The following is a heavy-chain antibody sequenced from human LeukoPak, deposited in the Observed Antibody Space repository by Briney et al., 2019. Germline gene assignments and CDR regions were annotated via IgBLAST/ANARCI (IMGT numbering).Heavy chain of an antibody. CDR2: INSDGSDT. J-gene: IGHJ4*02. CDR1: GFIFGSYW. V-gene: IGHV3-74*01. Sequence: GGSLRLSCAASGFIFGSYWMHWVRQAPGKGLVWVSRINSDGSDTTYADSVKGRFTISRDNAKNTLYLRMNSLRAEDTAVYYCARVRGGYYSDFWGQGTLVTVSS. D-gene: IGHD3-22*01. CDR3: ARVRGGYYSDF.